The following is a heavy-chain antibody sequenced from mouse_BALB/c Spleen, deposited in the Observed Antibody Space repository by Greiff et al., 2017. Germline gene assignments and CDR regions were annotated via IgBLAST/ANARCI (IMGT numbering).Heavy chain of an antibody. CDR2: ISSGSSTI. V-gene: IGHV5-17*02. CDR1: GFTFSSFG. D-gene: IGHD2-3*01. CDR3: ARDGYYHYFDY. J-gene: IGHJ2*01. Sequence: EVKLVESGGGLVQPGGSRKLSCAASGFTFSSFGMHWVRQAPEKGLEWVAYISSGSSTIYYADTVKGRFTISRDNPKNTLFLQMTSLRSEDTAMYYCARDGYYHYFDYWGQGTTLTVSS.